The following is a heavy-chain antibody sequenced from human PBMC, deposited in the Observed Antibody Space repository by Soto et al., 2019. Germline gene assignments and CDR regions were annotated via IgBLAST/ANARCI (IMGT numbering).Heavy chain of an antibody. V-gene: IGHV3-30*18. CDR3: VHERYGQLWLEDYGMGV. J-gene: IGHJ6*02. D-gene: IGHD5-18*01. CDR1: AFTFSSYR. Sequence: QVQLVEFGGGVVQPGRSLRLSCAASAFTFSSYRIHWVRKAPGKGLDWVAVISYDASDKYYADSVKGRFTISRDNSKNTLYLQSHSPRAEDTAVYYCVHERYGQLWLEDYGMGVWGQGTTVTLSS. CDR2: ISYDASDK.